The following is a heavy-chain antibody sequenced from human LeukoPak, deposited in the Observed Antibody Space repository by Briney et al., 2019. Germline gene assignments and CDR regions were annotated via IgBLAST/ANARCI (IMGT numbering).Heavy chain of an antibody. CDR3: ARVRAFYPNDAFDI. CDR2: INRDGSST. CDR1: GFTFSSYW. D-gene: IGHD2/OR15-2a*01. J-gene: IGHJ3*02. V-gene: IGHV3-74*01. Sequence: GGSLRLSCAASGFTFSSYWMHWVRQASGKDLMWVSHINRDGSSTSYADSVKGRFTISRDNAKNTLYLQMNSLRAEDTAVYYCARVRAFYPNDAFDIWGQGTMVTVSS.